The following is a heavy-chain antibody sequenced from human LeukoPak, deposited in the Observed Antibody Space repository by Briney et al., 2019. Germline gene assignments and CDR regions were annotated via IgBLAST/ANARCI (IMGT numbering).Heavy chain of an antibody. Sequence: GGSLRLSCTGSGLTFSSYTLHWVRQAPGKELEWVSSISSGGTFVFYADSVAGRFTISRDNAGKFLYLQMDSLRAEDTAVYYCATLGCAGENCPRAGRALGGYWGQGTLVTVSS. CDR3: ATLGCAGENCPRAGRALGGY. CDR1: GLTFSSYT. D-gene: IGHD2-21*01. V-gene: IGHV3-21*01. CDR2: ISSGGTFV. J-gene: IGHJ4*02.